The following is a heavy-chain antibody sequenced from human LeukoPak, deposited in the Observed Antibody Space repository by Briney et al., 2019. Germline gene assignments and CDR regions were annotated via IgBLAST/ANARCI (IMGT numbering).Heavy chain of an antibody. D-gene: IGHD1-1*01. CDR2: ISGSGGST. Sequence: GGSLRLSCAASGFTFSSYAMSWVRQAPGKGLEWVSAISGSGGSTYYADSVKGRFTISRDNSKNTLYLQMNSLRAEDTAVYYCAEDPSGTTGTTRYFDYWGQGTLVTVSS. V-gene: IGHV3-23*01. CDR3: AEDPSGTTGTTRYFDY. J-gene: IGHJ4*02. CDR1: GFTFSSYA.